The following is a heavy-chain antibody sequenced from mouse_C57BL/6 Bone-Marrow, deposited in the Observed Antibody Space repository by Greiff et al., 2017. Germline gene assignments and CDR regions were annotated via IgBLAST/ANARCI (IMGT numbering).Heavy chain of an antibody. CDR2: ISSGGSYT. Sequence: DVMLVESGGDLVKPGGSLKLSCAASGFTFSSYGMSWVRQTPDKRLEWVATISSGGSYTYYPDSVKGRFTISRDNAKNTLYLQMSSLKSEDTAMYYCARRGIYYDYDGRSSWFAYWGQGTLVTVSA. V-gene: IGHV5-6*02. CDR3: ARRGIYYDYDGRSSWFAY. CDR1: GFTFSSYG. J-gene: IGHJ3*01. D-gene: IGHD2-4*01.